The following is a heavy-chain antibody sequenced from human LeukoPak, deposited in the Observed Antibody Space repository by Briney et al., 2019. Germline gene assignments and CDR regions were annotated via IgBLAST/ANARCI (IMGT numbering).Heavy chain of an antibody. J-gene: IGHJ3*02. CDR3: ARDPLLTPMTFDI. CDR2: IKQDGSEK. Sequence: PGGSLRLSCVASGFTFSDYWMSWVRQTPGKGLEWVANIKQDGSEKYYVDSVKGRFTISRDNAKNSLYLQMNSLRAEDTAVYYCARDPLLTPMTFDIWGRGTMVTVSS. D-gene: IGHD3-22*01. CDR1: GFTFSDYW. V-gene: IGHV3-7*01.